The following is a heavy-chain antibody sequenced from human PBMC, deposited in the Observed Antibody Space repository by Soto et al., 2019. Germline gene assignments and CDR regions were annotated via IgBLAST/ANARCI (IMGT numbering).Heavy chain of an antibody. CDR1: GGTFSSYA. CDR3: AVGNYLHYYYGMDV. J-gene: IGHJ6*02. V-gene: IGHV1-69*13. D-gene: IGHD4-4*01. CDR2: IIPIFGTA. Sequence: GASVKVSCKASGGTFSSYAISWVRQAPGQGLEWMGGIIPIFGTANYAQKFQGRVTITADESTSTAYMELSSLRSEDTAVYYCAVGNYLHYYYGMDVWGQGTTVTVSS.